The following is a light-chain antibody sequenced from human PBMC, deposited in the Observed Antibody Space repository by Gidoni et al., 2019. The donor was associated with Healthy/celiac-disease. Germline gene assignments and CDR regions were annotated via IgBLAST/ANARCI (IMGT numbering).Light chain of an antibody. V-gene: IGKV1-5*03. CDR1: QTISNW. CDR2: KAS. Sequence: DIQMNQSPSTLSASVGDRVTITCRASQTISNWLAWYQQKTGNAPKVLIYKASSLESGVPSRFSGSGSGTEFTLTISSLQPDDFATYYCQQYNSYSLTFGQGTRLEIK. CDR3: QQYNSYSLT. J-gene: IGKJ5*01.